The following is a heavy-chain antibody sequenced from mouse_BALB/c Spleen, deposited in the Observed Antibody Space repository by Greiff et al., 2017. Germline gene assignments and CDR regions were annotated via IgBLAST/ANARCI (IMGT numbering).Heavy chain of an antibody. CDR1: GYTFTSYV. V-gene: IGHV1-14*01. CDR2: INPYNDGT. D-gene: IGHD2-4*01. CDR3: ARGSTMITTGFAY. J-gene: IGHJ3*01. Sequence: VQLKESGPELVKPGASVKMSCKASGYTFTSYVMHWVKQKPGQGLEWIGYINPYNDGTKYNEKFKGKATLTSDKSSSTAYMELSSLTSEDSAVYYCARGSTMITTGFAYWGQGTLVTVSA.